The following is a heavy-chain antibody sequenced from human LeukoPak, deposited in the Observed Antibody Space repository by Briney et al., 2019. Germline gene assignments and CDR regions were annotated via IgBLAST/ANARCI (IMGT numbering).Heavy chain of an antibody. D-gene: IGHD2-15*01. CDR2: INTANGDT. J-gene: IGHJ4*02. CDR1: GYTFTTYV. V-gene: IGHV1-3*04. CDR3: ARDRCSGGICYSSLVY. Sequence: ASVKVSCKTSGYTFTTYVIHWVRQAPGQGLESLGWINTANGDTEYSQRFQGRVTLARDTSASTVYMELNSLKSEDTAMFYCARDRCSGGICYSSLVYWGQGTLVTVSS.